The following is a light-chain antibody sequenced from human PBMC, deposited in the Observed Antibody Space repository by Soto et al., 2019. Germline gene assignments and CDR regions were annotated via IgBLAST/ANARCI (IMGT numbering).Light chain of an antibody. J-gene: IGLJ2*01. V-gene: IGLV2-14*01. CDR1: GKDVGGYNY. Sequence: QSALTQPASVSGFPGQSIPTSCVGTGKDVGGYNYVSWYQQHPGKAPKPMIYEVSNRPSGVSNRFSGSKSGNTASLTISGLQAEDEADYYCSSYTSSSTLVVFGGGTKLTVL. CDR3: SSYTSSSTLVV. CDR2: EVS.